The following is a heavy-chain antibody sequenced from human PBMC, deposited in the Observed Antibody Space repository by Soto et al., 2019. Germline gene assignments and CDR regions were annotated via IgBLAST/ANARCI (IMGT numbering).Heavy chain of an antibody. V-gene: IGHV4-39*01. CDR2: ISSSGST. Sequence: PSETLSLTCTVSGGSISTSDYYWGWIRLSPGKGLEWIGSISSSGSTYYHPSLRSRVTISVDLSKNQFSLGLSSVVAADTAVYYCARLDFWSGRTFDHWRQGALVTVSS. J-gene: IGHJ4*02. CDR1: GGSISTSDYY. CDR3: ARLDFWSGRTFDH. D-gene: IGHD3-3*01.